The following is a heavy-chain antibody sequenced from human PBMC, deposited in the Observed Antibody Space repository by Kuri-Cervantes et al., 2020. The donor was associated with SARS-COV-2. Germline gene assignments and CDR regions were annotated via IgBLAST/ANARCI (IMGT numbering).Heavy chain of an antibody. Sequence: GGSLRLSCAASGFTFSSYAMHWVRQAPGKGLEWVAVISYDGSNKYYADSVKGRFTISRDNSKNTLYLQMNSLRAEDTAVYYCARDHQYYDFWSGYFRTEGNYYYYYMDVWGKGTTVTVSS. J-gene: IGHJ6*03. V-gene: IGHV3-30-3*01. D-gene: IGHD3-3*01. CDR1: GFTFSSYA. CDR3: ARDHQYYDFWSGYFRTEGNYYYYYMDV. CDR2: ISYDGSNK.